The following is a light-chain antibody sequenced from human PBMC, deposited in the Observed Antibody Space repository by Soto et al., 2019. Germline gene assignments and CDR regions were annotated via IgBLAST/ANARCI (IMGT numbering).Light chain of an antibody. V-gene: IGKV3-20*01. CDR1: QTVSNY. Sequence: EIVLTQSPGTLSLSPGERSTLSCRASQTVSNYLAWYQQKPGLAPRLLIYDASTRATGIPDRFSGSGSGTDFTLTISRLEPEDFAVYYCQQYGGSPRTFGQGTKVDIK. CDR3: QQYGGSPRT. J-gene: IGKJ1*01. CDR2: DAS.